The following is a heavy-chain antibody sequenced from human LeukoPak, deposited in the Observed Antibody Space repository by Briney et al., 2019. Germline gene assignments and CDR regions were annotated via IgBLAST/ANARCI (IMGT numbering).Heavy chain of an antibody. J-gene: IGHJ4*02. Sequence: GGSLRLSCAASGFTFSSYAMNWVRQAPGKGLEWVSAISGSGGSTYYADSVKGRFSISRDNSKNTLYLQMNSLRAEDTAVYYCAKDRGIISDYWGQGTLVTVSS. CDR1: GFTFSSYA. D-gene: IGHD3-10*01. CDR2: ISGSGGST. V-gene: IGHV3-23*01. CDR3: AKDRGIISDY.